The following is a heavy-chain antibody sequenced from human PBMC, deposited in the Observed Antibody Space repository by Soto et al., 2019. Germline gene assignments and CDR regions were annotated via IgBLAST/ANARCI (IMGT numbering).Heavy chain of an antibody. CDR2: ISPHNFNT. CDR1: GYTFTHFY. J-gene: IGHJ4*02. D-gene: IGHD3-9*01. CDR3: ARDEGGYDILTGYYKAHHFDY. V-gene: IGHV1-18*01. Sequence: QVQLEQSGAEVKKPGDSVKVSCKASGYTFTHFYITWVRQAPGQGLEWMGAISPHNFNTNYAQKFRGWVTRTTEKSTNTAYMDLRSLTSDDTAVYYCARDEGGYDILTGYYKAHHFDYWGQGVPVTVSS.